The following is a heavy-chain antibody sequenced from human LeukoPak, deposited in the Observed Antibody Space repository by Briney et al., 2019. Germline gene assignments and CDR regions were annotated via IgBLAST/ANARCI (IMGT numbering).Heavy chain of an antibody. CDR3: ARRPVDTAMVDAFDI. J-gene: IGHJ3*02. V-gene: IGHV1-69*01. CDR1: GGTFSSYA. Sequence: GSSVKVSCKASGGTFSSYAISWVRQAPGQGLEWMGGIIPIFGTANYAQKFQGRVTITADESTSTAYMELSSLRSEDTAVYYCARRPVDTAMVDAFDIWGQGTMVTVSS. D-gene: IGHD5-18*01. CDR2: IIPIFGTA.